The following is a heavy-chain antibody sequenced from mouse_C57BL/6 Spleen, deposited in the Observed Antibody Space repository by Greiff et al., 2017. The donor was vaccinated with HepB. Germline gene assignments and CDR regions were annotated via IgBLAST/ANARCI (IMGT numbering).Heavy chain of an antibody. D-gene: IGHD1-1*01. Sequence: EVMLVESGEGLVKPGGSLKLSCAASGFTFSSYAMSWVRQTPEKRLEWVSYISSGGDYIYYADTVKGRFTNSRDTARNTLYLQMSSLKSEDTAMYYCTRGNYGSFVDYWGQGTTLTVSS. CDR2: ISSGGDYI. CDR3: TRGNYGSFVDY. V-gene: IGHV5-9-1*02. J-gene: IGHJ2*01. CDR1: GFTFSSYA.